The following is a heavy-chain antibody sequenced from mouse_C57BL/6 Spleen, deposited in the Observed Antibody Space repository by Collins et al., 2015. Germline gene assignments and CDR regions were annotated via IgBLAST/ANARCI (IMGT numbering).Heavy chain of an antibody. D-gene: IGHD2-5*01. CDR1: GYTFTDYE. CDR3: TRSDYSNYGDWFAY. Sequence: QVQLQQSGAELVRPGASVTLSCKASGYTFTDYEMHWVKQTPVHGLEWIGAIDPETGGTAYNQKFKGKAIPTADKSSSTAYMELRSLTSEDSAVYYCTRSDYSNYGDWFAYWGQGTLVTVSA. CDR2: IDPETGGT. V-gene: IGHV1-15*01. J-gene: IGHJ3*01.